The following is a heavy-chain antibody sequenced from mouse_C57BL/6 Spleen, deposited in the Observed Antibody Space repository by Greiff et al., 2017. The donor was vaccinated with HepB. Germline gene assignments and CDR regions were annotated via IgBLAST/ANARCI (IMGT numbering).Heavy chain of an antibody. CDR2: IDPETGGT. V-gene: IGHV1-15*01. J-gene: IGHJ3*01. CDR3: TTYYSNYAWFAY. D-gene: IGHD2-5*01. CDR1: GYTFTDYE. Sequence: QVQLKQSGAELVRPGASVTLSCKASGYTFTDYEMHWVKQTPVHGLEWIGAIDPETGGTAYNQKFKGKAILTADKSSSTAYMELRSLTSEDSAVYYCTTYYSNYAWFAYWGQGTLVTVPA.